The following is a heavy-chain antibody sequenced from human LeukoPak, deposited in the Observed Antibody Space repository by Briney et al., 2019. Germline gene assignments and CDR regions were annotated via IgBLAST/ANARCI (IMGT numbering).Heavy chain of an antibody. D-gene: IGHD4-23*01. CDR1: GFTFSSYS. V-gene: IGHV3-48*04. CDR3: ARAYGGNPRGSYFDY. CDR2: ISSSSSTI. J-gene: IGHJ4*02. Sequence: GGSLRLSCAASGFTFSSYSMNWVRQAPGKGLEWVSYISSSSSTIYYADSVKGRFTISRDNAKNSLYLQMNSLRAEDTAVYYCARAYGGNPRGSYFDYWGQGTLVTVSS.